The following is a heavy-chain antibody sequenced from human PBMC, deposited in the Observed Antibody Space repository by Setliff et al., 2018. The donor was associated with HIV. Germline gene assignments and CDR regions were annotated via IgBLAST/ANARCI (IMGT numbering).Heavy chain of an antibody. J-gene: IGHJ4*02. V-gene: IGHV3-15*01. D-gene: IGHD3-22*01. CDR1: GFTFSYSW. CDR3: VTGVGTSSVDY. Sequence: GGSLRLSCAASGFTFSYSWMNWVRQAPGKGLEWVGRIKSKIDGGTADYAAPVKGRFTISRDDSKNTLYLQMNSLRSEDTAVYYCVTGVGTSSVDYWGQGTMVTV. CDR2: IKSKIDGGTA.